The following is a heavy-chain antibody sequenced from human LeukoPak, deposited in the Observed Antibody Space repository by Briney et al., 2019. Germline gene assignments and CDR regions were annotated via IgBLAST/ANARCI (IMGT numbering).Heavy chain of an antibody. D-gene: IGHD3-10*01. V-gene: IGHV4-39*01. CDR2: IYYSGST. J-gene: IGHJ4*02. CDR1: GGSISSNSYY. Sequence: PSETLSLTCAVSGGSISSNSYYWGWIRQPPGKGLEWIGSIYYSGSTYYNPPLKSRVTISVDTSKNQFFLKLSSVTAADTAVYYCARTRYYYNSRSYGAPYYFDYWGQGTLVTVSS. CDR3: ARTRYYYNSRSYGAPYYFDY.